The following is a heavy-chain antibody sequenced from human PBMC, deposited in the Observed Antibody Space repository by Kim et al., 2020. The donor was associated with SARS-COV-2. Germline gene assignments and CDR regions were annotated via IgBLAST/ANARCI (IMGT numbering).Heavy chain of an antibody. V-gene: IGHV3-9*01. CDR2: ISWNSGSI. Sequence: GGSLRLSYAASGFTFDDYAMHWVRQAPGKGLEWVSGISWNSGSIGYADSVKGRFTISRDNAKNSLYLQMNSLRAEDTALYYCAKDSSSWLSFYFDYWGQGTLVTVSS. D-gene: IGHD6-13*01. CDR3: AKDSSSWLSFYFDY. J-gene: IGHJ4*02. CDR1: GFTFDDYA.